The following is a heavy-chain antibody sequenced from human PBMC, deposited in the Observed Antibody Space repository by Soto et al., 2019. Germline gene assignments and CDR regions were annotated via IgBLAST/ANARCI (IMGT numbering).Heavy chain of an antibody. V-gene: IGHV1-69*01. CDR1: GGTFNNYG. Sequence: QVQLVQSGAEVKKPGSSVKVSCKASGGTFNNYGMGWVRQAPGQGLEWMGGIIPMIRRTNYAQKFQGRVTLTADASRSTAYMELRSLRSEDTAVYYCASWDYDVLTGFSYDDWGQVTLVTVSS. CDR2: IIPMIRRT. CDR3: ASWDYDVLTGFSYDD. J-gene: IGHJ4*02. D-gene: IGHD3-9*01.